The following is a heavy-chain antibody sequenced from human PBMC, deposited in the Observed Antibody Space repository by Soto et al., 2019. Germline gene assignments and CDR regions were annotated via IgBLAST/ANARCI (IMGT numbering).Heavy chain of an antibody. CDR1: GGTFSSYT. D-gene: IGHD3-22*01. V-gene: IGHV1-69*02. J-gene: IGHJ6*02. CDR3: ARVNYYDAPHYGMDV. Sequence: GASVKVSCKASGGTFSSYTISWVRQAPGQGLEWMGRIIPILGIANYAQKFQGRVTITADKSTSTAYMELSSLRSEDTAVYYCARVNYYDAPHYGMDVWGQGTTVTVSS. CDR2: IIPILGIA.